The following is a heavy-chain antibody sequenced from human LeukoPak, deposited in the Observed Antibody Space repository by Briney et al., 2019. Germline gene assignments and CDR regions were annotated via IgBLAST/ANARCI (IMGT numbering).Heavy chain of an antibody. CDR1: GYTFTGHH. J-gene: IGHJ6*03. CDR3: ARGREVVVVVAATGYYYYYMDV. V-gene: IGHV1-2*02. CDR2: INPNSGGT. Sequence: ASVQVSCKASGYTFTGHHSHWVRPAPGQGLEWVGWINPNSGGTNYAQTFQGRPTITRDRPISTASMVLSRLRSDDTAVYYCARGREVVVVVAATGYYYYYMDVWGKGTTVTVSS. D-gene: IGHD2-15*01.